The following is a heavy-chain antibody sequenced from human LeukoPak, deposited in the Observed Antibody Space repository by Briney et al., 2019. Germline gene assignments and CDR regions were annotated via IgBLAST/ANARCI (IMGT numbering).Heavy chain of an antibody. CDR2: IWYDGSNK. CDR1: GFTFSSYG. Sequence: GGSLRLSCAASGFTFSSYGMHWVRQAPGKGLEWVAVIWYDGSNKYYADSVKGRFTISRDNSKNTLYLQMNSLRAEDTALYYCAKEGIVVVPAAPGLDYYGMDVWGQGTTVTVSS. J-gene: IGHJ6*02. V-gene: IGHV3-30*02. D-gene: IGHD2-2*01. CDR3: AKEGIVVVPAAPGLDYYGMDV.